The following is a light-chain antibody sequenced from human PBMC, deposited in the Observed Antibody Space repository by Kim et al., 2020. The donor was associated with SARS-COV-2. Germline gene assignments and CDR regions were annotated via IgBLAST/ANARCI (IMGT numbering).Light chain of an antibody. CDR3: SSYTSSSTV. CDR1: SSDVGSYNY. Sequence: PGQSITISCTGTSSDVGSYNYVSLYQQHPGKAPKLMIYDVSNRPSGVSNRFSGSKSGNTASLTISGLQAEDEADYYCSSYTSSSTVFGGGTQLTVL. J-gene: IGLJ2*01. V-gene: IGLV2-14*03. CDR2: DVS.